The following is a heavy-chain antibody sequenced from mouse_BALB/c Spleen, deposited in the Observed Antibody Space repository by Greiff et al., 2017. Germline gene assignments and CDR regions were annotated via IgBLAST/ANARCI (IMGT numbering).Heavy chain of an antibody. CDR3: VRQNYGYFDY. CDR2: IRSKSNNYAT. Sequence: EVQGVESGGGLVQPKGSLKLSCAASGFTFNTYAMNWVRQAPGKGLEWVARIRSKSNNYATYYADSVKDRFTISRDDSQSMLYLQMNNLKTEDTAMYYCVRQNYGYFDYWGQGTTLTVSS. V-gene: IGHV10-1*02. J-gene: IGHJ2*01. CDR1: GFTFNTYA. D-gene: IGHD1-1*01.